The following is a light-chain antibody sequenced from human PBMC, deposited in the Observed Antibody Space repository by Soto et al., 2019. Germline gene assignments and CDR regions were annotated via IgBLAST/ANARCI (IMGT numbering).Light chain of an antibody. J-gene: IGLJ1*01. Sequence: QSALTQPACVSGSPGQSITISCTGTSSDVGAYNFVSWHQQHPGKAPKLMIYNVYDRPSGISYRFSGSKSGNTASLTISGLQGEDEADYYCSAYTVSRTYVFGTGTKDTVL. V-gene: IGLV2-14*03. CDR1: SSDVGAYNF. CDR2: NVY. CDR3: SAYTVSRTYV.